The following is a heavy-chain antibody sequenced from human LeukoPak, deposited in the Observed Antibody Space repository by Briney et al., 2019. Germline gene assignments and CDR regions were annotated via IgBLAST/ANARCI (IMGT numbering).Heavy chain of an antibody. V-gene: IGHV3-30*02. D-gene: IGHD3-3*01. J-gene: IGHJ5*02. CDR2: IRYDGSNK. Sequence: GGSLRLSCAASGFTFSSYGMHWVRQAPGKGLEWVAFIRYDGSNKYYADSVKGRFTISRDNSKNTLYLQMNSLRAEDTAVYYCAKQFWRTQRYNWFDPWGQGTLVTVSS. CDR3: AKQFWRTQRYNWFDP. CDR1: GFTFSSYG.